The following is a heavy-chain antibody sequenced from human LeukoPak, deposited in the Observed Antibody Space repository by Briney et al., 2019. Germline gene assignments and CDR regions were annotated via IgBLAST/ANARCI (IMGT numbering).Heavy chain of an antibody. J-gene: IGHJ2*01. CDR2: IKSDGSAT. CDR3: AKHQLVGDWYFDL. Sequence: GGSLRLSCAASGFTFGDYWMHWVRQVPGKGLVWVSRIKSDGSATNYADSVKGRFTISRDNAKNTLYLQMNSLRAEDTAVYYCAKHQLVGDWYFDLWGRGTLVTVSS. D-gene: IGHD6-13*01. CDR1: GFTFGDYW. V-gene: IGHV3-74*01.